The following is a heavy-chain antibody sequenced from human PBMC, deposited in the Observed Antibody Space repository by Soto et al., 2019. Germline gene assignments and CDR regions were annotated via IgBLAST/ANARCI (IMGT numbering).Heavy chain of an antibody. D-gene: IGHD2-21*02. CDR1: GGSVSSGSYY. V-gene: IGHV4-61*01. J-gene: IGHJ5*02. CDR2: IYYSGST. Sequence: SETLSLTCTVSGGSVSSGSYYWSWIRQPPGKGLEWIGYIYYSGSTNYNPSLKSRVTISVDTSKNQFSLKLSSVTAADTAVYYCARGLTYNWFDPWVQGTLVTVSS. CDR3: ARGLTYNWFDP.